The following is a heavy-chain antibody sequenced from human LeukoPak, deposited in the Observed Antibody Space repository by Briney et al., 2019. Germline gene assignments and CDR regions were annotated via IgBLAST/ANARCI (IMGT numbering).Heavy chain of an antibody. Sequence: ASVKVSCKASGYTFTSYGISWVRQAPGQGLEWMGWISANSGNTNYAKNLQGRVTMTTDTSTSTAYMELRSLTSDDTAVYYCARLPYSSGWIDYWGRGTLVTVSS. CDR1: GYTFTSYG. CDR3: ARLPYSSGWIDY. D-gene: IGHD6-19*01. CDR2: ISANSGNT. J-gene: IGHJ4*02. V-gene: IGHV1-18*01.